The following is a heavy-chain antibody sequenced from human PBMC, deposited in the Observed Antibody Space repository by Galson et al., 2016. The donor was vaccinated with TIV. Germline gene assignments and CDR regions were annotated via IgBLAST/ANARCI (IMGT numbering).Heavy chain of an antibody. V-gene: IGHV3-23*01. Sequence: SLRLSCAAAGFTFSSHGMSWVRQAPGKGLEWVSGLSAGGGTTHYADSVKGRFTISRDNFKNTLYLQMNSLRAEDTAVYYCAKVPRIVLAIGDPYYFDYWGQGTLVTVSS. CDR2: LSAGGGTT. CDR1: GFTFSSHG. D-gene: IGHD3-22*01. CDR3: AKVPRIVLAIGDPYYFDY. J-gene: IGHJ4*02.